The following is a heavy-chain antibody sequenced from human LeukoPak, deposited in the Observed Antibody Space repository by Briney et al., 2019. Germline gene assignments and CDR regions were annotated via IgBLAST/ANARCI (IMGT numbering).Heavy chain of an antibody. CDR3: ARHLLYSAYDRYFDY. Sequence: PSETLPLTCTVSGGSISSYYWSWIRQPAGKGLEWIGRIYTSGSTNYNPSLKSRVTISVDTSRNQFSLKLSSVTAADTAVYYCARHLLYSAYDRYFDYWGQGTLVTVSS. CDR1: GGSISSYY. D-gene: IGHD5-12*01. V-gene: IGHV4-4*07. J-gene: IGHJ4*02. CDR2: IYTSGST.